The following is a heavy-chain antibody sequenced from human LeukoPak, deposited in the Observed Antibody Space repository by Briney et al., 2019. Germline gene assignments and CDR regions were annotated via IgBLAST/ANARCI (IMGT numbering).Heavy chain of an antibody. Sequence: GGSLRLSCAPSGFTFSTYWMGWVRQAPGKGLEWLANINQGGSEKYYVDSVKGRFTISRDNAKNSLFLQMNSLRAEDTAVYYCARDEGDLWGQGTLVTVSS. V-gene: IGHV3-7*01. D-gene: IGHD2-21*02. CDR2: INQGGSEK. J-gene: IGHJ4*02. CDR3: ARDEGDL. CDR1: GFTFSTYW.